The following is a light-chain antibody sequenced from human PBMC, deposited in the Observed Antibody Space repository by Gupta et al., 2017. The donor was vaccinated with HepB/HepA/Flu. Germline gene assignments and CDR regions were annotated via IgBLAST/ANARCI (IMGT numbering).Light chain of an antibody. CDR1: QSVGSN. CDR2: GAS. Sequence: EIVMTQSPATLSVSPGERATLSCRASQSVGSNLAWYQQKPGQAPRLLIYGASTRATGIPAKFSGSGSGTEFSLTISSVQSEDFAVYYCQQYNNWHPRYTFGQGTKLEI. CDR3: QQYNNWHPRYT. V-gene: IGKV3-15*01. J-gene: IGKJ2*01.